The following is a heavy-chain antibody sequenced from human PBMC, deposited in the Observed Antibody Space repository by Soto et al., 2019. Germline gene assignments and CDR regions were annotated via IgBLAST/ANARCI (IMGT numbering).Heavy chain of an antibody. V-gene: IGHV1-69*13. CDR3: ARLGLDLDFDP. CDR2: IIPVAGTA. Sequence: SVKVSCKSYGDSFSRFAVSGVRRAPGEGLEWMGGIIPVAGTANYIDKFRGRLTITADESSSTVYMELSSLRSEDTAVYYCARLGLDLDFDPWGQGTLVTVSS. J-gene: IGHJ5*02. CDR1: GDSFSRFA.